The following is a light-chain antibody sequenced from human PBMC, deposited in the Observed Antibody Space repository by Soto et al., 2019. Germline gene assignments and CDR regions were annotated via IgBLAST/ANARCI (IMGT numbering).Light chain of an antibody. CDR1: QSISSW. CDR3: QQYNSYSWT. CDR2: DAS. V-gene: IGKV1-5*01. Sequence: DIQMTQSPSTLSASVGDRVTITCRASQSISSWLAWYQQKPGKAPKLLIYDASSLESGAPSRFSGSGSGTEFTLTISSLQPDDSATYYCQQYNSYSWTFGQGTKVDIK. J-gene: IGKJ1*01.